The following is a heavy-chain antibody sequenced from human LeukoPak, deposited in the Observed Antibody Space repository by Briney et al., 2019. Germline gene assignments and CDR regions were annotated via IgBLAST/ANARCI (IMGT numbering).Heavy chain of an antibody. CDR2: ISSSSSYI. CDR1: GFTFSSYS. V-gene: IGHV3-21*01. D-gene: IGHD3-10*01. Sequence: PGGSLRLSCAASGFTFSSYSMNWVRQAPGKGLEWVSSISSSSSYIYYADSVKGRFTISRDNAKNSLYLQMNSLRAEDTAVYYCARDEVLWFGEPSYYYYYMDVWGKGTTVTISS. J-gene: IGHJ6*03. CDR3: ARDEVLWFGEPSYYYYYMDV.